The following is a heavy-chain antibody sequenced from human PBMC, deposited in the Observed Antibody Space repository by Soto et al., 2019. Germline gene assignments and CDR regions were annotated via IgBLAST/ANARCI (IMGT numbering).Heavy chain of an antibody. D-gene: IGHD3-22*01. J-gene: IGHJ5*02. Sequence: LRLSCAASGFTFRSYEMNWVRQAPGKGLEWVSYISSSGTTVYYADSVKGRFTISRDNAKNSLYLQMNSLRAEDTAVYYCARNYYDSDGYRWLDPWGQGTLVTVSS. CDR2: ISSSGTTV. CDR3: ARNYYDSDGYRWLDP. CDR1: GFTFRSYE. V-gene: IGHV3-48*03.